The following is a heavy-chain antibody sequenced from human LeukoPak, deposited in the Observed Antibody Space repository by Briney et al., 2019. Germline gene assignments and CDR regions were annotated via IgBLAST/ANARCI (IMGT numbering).Heavy chain of an antibody. V-gene: IGHV3-49*04. CDR3: TRGPTQQWVYYGMDV. Sequence: GGSLRLSCTTSGFTFGDHAMSWVRQAPGKGLEWVGFIRSKGYGGTTEYAASVKDRFAISRDDSKSIAYLQMNSLKTEDTAVYYCTRGPTQQWVYYGMDVWGQGTTVSVSS. J-gene: IGHJ6*02. CDR1: GFTFGDHA. CDR2: IRSKGYGGTT. D-gene: IGHD5-18*01.